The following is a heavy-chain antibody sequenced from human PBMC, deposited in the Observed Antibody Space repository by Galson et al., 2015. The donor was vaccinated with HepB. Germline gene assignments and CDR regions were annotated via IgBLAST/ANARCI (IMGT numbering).Heavy chain of an antibody. Sequence: SVKVSCKASGYTFTSYDINWVRQATGQGLEWMGWMNPNSGNTGYAQKFQGRVTMTRNTSISTAYMELSSLRSEDTAVYYCARGPLNSITIFGVVSRQSGYYFDYWGQGTLVTVSS. CDR1: GYTFTSYD. J-gene: IGHJ4*02. V-gene: IGHV1-8*01. CDR3: ARGPLNSITIFGVVSRQSGYYFDY. CDR2: MNPNSGNT. D-gene: IGHD3-3*01.